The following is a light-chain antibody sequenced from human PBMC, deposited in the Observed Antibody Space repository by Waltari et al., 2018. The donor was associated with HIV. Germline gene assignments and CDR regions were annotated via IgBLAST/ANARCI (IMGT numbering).Light chain of an antibody. Sequence: DLQMTQSPSSMSASVGDRVTITCRASQFISTSLAWYQQRSSRAPKLLIFAASRLQSGVPSRFSGGGAGTQFTLTINRLQPEDLATYYCPQAYSFPHTFGQGT. J-gene: IGKJ2*01. CDR2: AAS. CDR1: QFISTS. CDR3: PQAYSFPHT. V-gene: IGKV1-12*01.